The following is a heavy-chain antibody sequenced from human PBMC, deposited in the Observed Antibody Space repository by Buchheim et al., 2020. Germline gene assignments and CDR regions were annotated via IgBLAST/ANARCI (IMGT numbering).Heavy chain of an antibody. V-gene: IGHV1-2*02. CDR1: GYTFTGYY. CDR3: ARALYYYNDSSDNF. J-gene: IGHJ4*02. D-gene: IGHD3-22*01. Sequence: QVQLVQSGAEVKKPGASVKVSCKASGYTFTGYYLHWVRQAPGQGLEWMGWINPNSGDTNYAQNFQGRVTMTRDTSISPAYMELSRLRSDDTAVYYCARALYYYNDSSDNFWGQGTL. CDR2: INPNSGDT.